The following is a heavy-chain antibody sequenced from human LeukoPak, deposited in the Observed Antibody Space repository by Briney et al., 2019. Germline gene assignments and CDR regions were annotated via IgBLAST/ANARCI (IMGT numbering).Heavy chain of an antibody. J-gene: IGHJ4*02. CDR3: ASIGTSNLDY. Sequence: SETLSLTCTVSGGSISSSSYYWGWIRQPPGKGLEWIGSIYYSGSTYYNPSLKSRVTISVDTSKNQFSLKLSSVTAADTAVYYCASIGTSNLDYWGQGTLVTVSS. D-gene: IGHD1-14*01. CDR1: GGSISSSSYY. V-gene: IGHV4-39*01. CDR2: IYYSGST.